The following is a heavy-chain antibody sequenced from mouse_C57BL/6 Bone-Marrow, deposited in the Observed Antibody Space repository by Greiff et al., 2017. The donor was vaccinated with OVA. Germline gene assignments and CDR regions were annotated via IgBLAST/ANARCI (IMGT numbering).Heavy chain of an antibody. V-gene: IGHV8-12*01. Sequence: QVTLKECGPGILQSSQTLSLTCSFSGFSLSTSGMGVSWIRQPSGKGLEWLAHIYWDDDKRYNPSLKSRLTISKDTSRNQVFLKITSVDTADTATYYCARYYYGSSWYFDYWGQGTTLTVSS. J-gene: IGHJ2*01. D-gene: IGHD1-1*01. CDR3: ARYYYGSSWYFDY. CDR2: IYWDDDK. CDR1: GFSLSTSGMG.